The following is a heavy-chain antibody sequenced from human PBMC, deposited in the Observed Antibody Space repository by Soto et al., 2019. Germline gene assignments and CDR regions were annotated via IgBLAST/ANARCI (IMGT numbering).Heavy chain of an antibody. CDR1: GFTVSNNY. J-gene: IGHJ4*02. CDR2: IYSGGST. CDR3: AAYSHKGY. D-gene: IGHD3-16*01. Sequence: EEQLVESGGDLVQPGGSLRLSCEASGFTVSNNYMSWVRQAPGKGLEWVSLIYSGGSTYYADSVKGRFTISRDSSKNTLYLQRNSLRAEDTAMYYCAAYSHKGYWGQGTLVTVSS. V-gene: IGHV3-66*01.